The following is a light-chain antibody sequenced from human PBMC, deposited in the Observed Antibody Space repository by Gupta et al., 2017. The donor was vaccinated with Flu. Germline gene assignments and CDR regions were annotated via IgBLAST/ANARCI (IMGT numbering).Light chain of an antibody. Sequence: DTVMTQSPLSLSVTPGEPASISCRSSQSLLHTNGYNYLDWYLQKPGQSPQLLIYLGSNRASGVPDRFSGGGSGTNFTLKISRVAAEDVGIYYCMQALHTPQTFGQGTKVEVK. J-gene: IGKJ1*01. CDR2: LGS. CDR1: QSLLHTNGYNY. CDR3: MQALHTPQT. V-gene: IGKV2-28*01.